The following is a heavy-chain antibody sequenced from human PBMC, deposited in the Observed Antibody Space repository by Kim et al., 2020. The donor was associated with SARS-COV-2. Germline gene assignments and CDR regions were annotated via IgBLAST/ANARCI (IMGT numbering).Heavy chain of an antibody. V-gene: IGHV3-23*01. CDR2: ISGSGGTT. CDR1: LFTFNKYV. CDR3: AKEAAQLSFGGAFDI. Sequence: GGSLRLSCAASLFTFNKYVMTWVRQAPGKGLEWVSAISGSGGTTYYADSVKGRFSISRDNSKTTVYLQMHSLRAEDTAVYYCAKEAAQLSFGGAFDIWGLGTKVTVSP. J-gene: IGHJ3*02. D-gene: IGHD3-16*01.